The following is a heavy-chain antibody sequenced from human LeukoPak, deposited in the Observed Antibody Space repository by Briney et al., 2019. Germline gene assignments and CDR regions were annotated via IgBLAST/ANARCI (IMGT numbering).Heavy chain of an antibody. CDR2: ISGSGGST. CDR1: GGSISSSTDN. CDR3: AKDLAYYYDSRPIDY. Sequence: ETLSLTCTVSGGSISSSTDNWGWIRQPPGKGLEWVSAISGSGGSTYYADSVKGRFTISRDNSKNTLYLQMNSLRAEDTAVYYCAKDLAYYYDSRPIDYWGQGTLVTVSS. J-gene: IGHJ4*02. D-gene: IGHD3-22*01. V-gene: IGHV3-23*01.